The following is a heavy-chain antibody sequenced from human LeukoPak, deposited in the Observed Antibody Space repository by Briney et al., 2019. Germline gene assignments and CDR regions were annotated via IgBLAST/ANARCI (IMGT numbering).Heavy chain of an antibody. CDR3: ARLKAAAGSNFDY. V-gene: IGHV3-7*03. CDR2: IKQDGSEK. CDR1: GFTFSSYW. J-gene: IGHJ4*02. Sequence: GGSLRLSCAASGFTFSSYWMSWVRQAPGKGLGWVANIKQDGSEKYYVDSVKGRFTISRDNAKNSLYLQMNSLRAEDTALYYCARLKAAAGSNFDYWGQGTLVTVSS. D-gene: IGHD6-13*01.